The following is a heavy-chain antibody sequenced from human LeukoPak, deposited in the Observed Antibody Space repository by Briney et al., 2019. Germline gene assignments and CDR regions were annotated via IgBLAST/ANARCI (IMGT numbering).Heavy chain of an antibody. D-gene: IGHD3-3*01. V-gene: IGHV3-23*01. J-gene: IGHJ4*02. CDR2: ISGNGGIT. CDR3: AKDTVRFLTSGDYFDY. CDR1: GFIFSSYG. Sequence: QSGGSLRLSCAASGFIFSSYGMSWVRQAPGKGLEWVSGISGNGGITDYAESVKGRFTISRDNSKNTLYLQMNPLRAEDTAVYYCAKDTVRFLTSGDYFDYWGQGTLVTVSS.